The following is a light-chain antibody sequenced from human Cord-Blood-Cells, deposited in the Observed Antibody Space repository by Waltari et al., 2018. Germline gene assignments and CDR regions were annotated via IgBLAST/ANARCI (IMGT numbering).Light chain of an antibody. CDR2: DAS. Sequence: IQMTLSPSSLSASRGDSVTITCQASKDISNYLKWYQQKPGKAPKLLIYDASNLETGVPSMFSGSGSGTDFTLTISRLQPEYIATYYCQQNDNPPFTFGGGTKVEIK. J-gene: IGKJ4*01. CDR1: KDISNY. CDR3: QQNDNPPFT. V-gene: IGKV1-33*01.